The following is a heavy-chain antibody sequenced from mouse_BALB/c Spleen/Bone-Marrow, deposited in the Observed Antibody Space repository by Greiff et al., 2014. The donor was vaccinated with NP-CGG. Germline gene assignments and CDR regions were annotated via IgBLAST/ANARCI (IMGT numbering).Heavy chain of an antibody. CDR2: ISSGGGST. Sequence: EVKLMESGGGLVKPGGSLKLSCAASGFAFSSYDMSWVRQTPEKRLEWVAYISSGGGSTYYADTVKGRFTISRDNAKNTLYLQKSSMKSENTAMYYCARKILGGLGYCGQGTPVTVSA. CDR1: GFAFSSYD. D-gene: IGHD5-1-1*01. CDR3: ARKILGGLGY. V-gene: IGHV5-12-1*01. J-gene: IGHJ3*02.